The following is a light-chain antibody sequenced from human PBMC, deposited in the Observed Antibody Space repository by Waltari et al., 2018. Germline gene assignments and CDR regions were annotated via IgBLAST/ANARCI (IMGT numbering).Light chain of an antibody. Sequence: EIVLTQSPGTLSLSPGERATLSCRASQSVSSSFLVWYQQKPGQAPRLLIYGASSRATGIPGRFSGSGSGADFTLTISRLEPEDFAVYYCQHYGSSTGYTFGQGTKLEIK. J-gene: IGKJ2*01. CDR1: QSVSSSF. CDR2: GAS. CDR3: QHYGSSTGYT. V-gene: IGKV3-20*01.